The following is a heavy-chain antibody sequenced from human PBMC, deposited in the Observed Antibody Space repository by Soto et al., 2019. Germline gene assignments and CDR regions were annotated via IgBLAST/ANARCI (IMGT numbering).Heavy chain of an antibody. CDR2: ISYDGSNK. V-gene: IGHV3-30-3*01. CDR3: ARERITMIVVVNGAAFDI. D-gene: IGHD3-22*01. J-gene: IGHJ3*02. Sequence: GGSLRLSCAASGFTFSSYAMHWVRQAPGKGLEWVAVISYDGSNKYYADSVKGRFTISRDNSKNTLYLQMNSLRAEDTVVYYCARERITMIVVVNGAAFDIWGQGTMVTVSS. CDR1: GFTFSSYA.